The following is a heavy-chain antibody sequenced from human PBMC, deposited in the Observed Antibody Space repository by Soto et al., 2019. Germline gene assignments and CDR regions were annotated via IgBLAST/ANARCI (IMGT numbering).Heavy chain of an antibody. Sequence: QVQLVQSGAEVKKPGSSVKVSCRTSGGTSYAVDWVRQAPGQGLEWMGGIIPMLGTTNYAENFQGRVTITADESASTAYMELRSLRSDGTGVYYCASELEGAFDVWGQGTTVTVSA. CDR3: ASELEGAFDV. V-gene: IGHV1-69*01. D-gene: IGHD1-1*01. CDR2: IIPMLGTT. CDR1: GGTSYA. J-gene: IGHJ3*01.